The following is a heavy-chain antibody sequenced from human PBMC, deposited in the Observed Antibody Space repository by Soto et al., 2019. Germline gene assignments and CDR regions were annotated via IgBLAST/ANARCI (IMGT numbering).Heavy chain of an antibody. CDR3: AKSGSLCSGYYFDY. Sequence: EVKLLESGGGLVQPGGSLRLSCAASGFAFRSYTMSWVRQAPGKGLEWVSTFVGGGGNTYYADSVKGRFTISRDNSKNTVFLQMNNLRAEDTAGYYCAKSGSLCSGYYFDYWGQGTLVTVSS. CDR2: FVGGGGNT. V-gene: IGHV3-23*01. D-gene: IGHD3-22*01. CDR1: GFAFRSYT. J-gene: IGHJ4*02.